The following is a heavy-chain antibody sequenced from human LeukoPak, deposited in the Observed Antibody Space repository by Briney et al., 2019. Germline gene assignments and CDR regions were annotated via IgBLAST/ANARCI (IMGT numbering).Heavy chain of an antibody. D-gene: IGHD6-13*01. CDR2: INPDIDVT. J-gene: IGHJ4*02. CDR3: ARGEASSWYIE. CDR1: GYTFTDYY. V-gene: IGHV1-2*06. Sequence: VALVTVSCKASGYTFTDYYIHWVRQAPGQGLEWMGRINPDIDVTNLSQKFQGRVTMTRDTSISTAYMQLSRLRSDDTALYFCARGEASSWYIEWGQGTMVTVSS.